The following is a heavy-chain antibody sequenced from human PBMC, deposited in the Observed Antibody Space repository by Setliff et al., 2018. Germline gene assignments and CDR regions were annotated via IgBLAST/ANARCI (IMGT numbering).Heavy chain of an antibody. J-gene: IGHJ6*02. CDR3: ARSDYGDYFAWDSYGMDV. D-gene: IGHD4-17*01. V-gene: IGHV5-51*01. CDR2: IYPGDSDT. CDR1: GYSFTSYW. Sequence: GESLKISCKGSGYSFTSYWIAWVRQMPGKGLEWMGIIYPGDSDTRYSPSFQSQVTISADRSTRTAYLQWSSLKASDTAFYYCARSDYGDYFAWDSYGMDVWGQGTTVTVSS.